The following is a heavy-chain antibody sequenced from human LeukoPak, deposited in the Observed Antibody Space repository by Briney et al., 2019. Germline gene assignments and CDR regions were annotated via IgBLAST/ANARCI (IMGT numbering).Heavy chain of an antibody. CDR2: ISSNGGST. V-gene: IGHV3-64*01. Sequence: GGSLRLSCAASGFTFSSYAMHWVAQAPGKGLEYFSAISSNGGSTYYANSVKGRFTISRDNTKNTLYLQMGSLRAEDMAVYYCARAPTNYDSSGYYLGDAFDIWGQGTMVTVSS. CDR1: GFTFSSYA. D-gene: IGHD3-22*01. J-gene: IGHJ3*02. CDR3: ARAPTNYDSSGYYLGDAFDI.